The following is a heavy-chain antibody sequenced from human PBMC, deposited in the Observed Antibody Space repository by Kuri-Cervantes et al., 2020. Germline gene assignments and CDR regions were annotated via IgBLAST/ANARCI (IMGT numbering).Heavy chain of an antibody. CDR2: INHSGST. D-gene: IGHD6-13*01. Sequence: GSLRLSCAVYGGSFSGYYWGWIRQPPGKGLEWIGEINHSGSTNYNPSLKSRVTISVDTSKNQFSLKLSSVTAADTAVYYCARLVGHSSSWYNWFDPWGQGTLVTVSS. CDR3: ARLVGHSSSWYNWFDP. V-gene: IGHV4-34*01. CDR1: GGSFSGYY. J-gene: IGHJ5*02.